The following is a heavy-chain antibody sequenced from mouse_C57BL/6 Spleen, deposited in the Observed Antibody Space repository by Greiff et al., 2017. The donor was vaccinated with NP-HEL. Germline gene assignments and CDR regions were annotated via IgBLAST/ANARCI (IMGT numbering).Heavy chain of an antibody. CDR3: ARTQLGRDYAMDY. J-gene: IGHJ4*01. CDR2: ISSGSSTI. Sequence: EVKLVESGGGLVKPGGSLKLSCAASGFTFSDYGMHWVRQAPEKGLEWVAYISSGSSTIYYADTVKGRFTISRDNAKNTLFLQMTSLRSEDTAMYYCARTQLGRDYAMDYWGQGTSVTVSS. V-gene: IGHV5-17*01. D-gene: IGHD4-1*02. CDR1: GFTFSDYG.